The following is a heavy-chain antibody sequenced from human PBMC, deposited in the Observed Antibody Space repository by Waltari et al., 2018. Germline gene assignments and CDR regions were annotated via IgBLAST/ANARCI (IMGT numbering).Heavy chain of an antibody. CDR2: FNPNNGGT. CDR1: GYTFTGYF. V-gene: IGHV1-2*02. Sequence: QVQLVQSGTEVKKPGASVKVSCKASGYTFTGYFIHWVRQAPGRGLEWMGWFNPNNGGTDSAQKVQGRLAMTSNTAISTSYMVVSNLRSDDTATYYCSRVPLLLPGPNYFDHWGQGSLVTVSS. J-gene: IGHJ4*02. CDR3: SRVPLLLPGPNYFDH.